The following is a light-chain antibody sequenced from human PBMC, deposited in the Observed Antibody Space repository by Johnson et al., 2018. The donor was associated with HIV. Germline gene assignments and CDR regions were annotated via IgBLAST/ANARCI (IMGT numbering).Light chain of an antibody. CDR3: GTWDNSLSVFV. V-gene: IGLV1-51*01. Sequence: QSALTQPPSVSAAPGQKVTISCSGNSSNVGSSFVSWYRQVPGTAPKLLIYDNNKRPSGIPGRFSGSKSGPSATLGITGLQTGDDADYYCGTWDNSLSVFVFGTGTKVTVL. CDR2: DNN. CDR1: SSNVGSSF. J-gene: IGLJ1*01.